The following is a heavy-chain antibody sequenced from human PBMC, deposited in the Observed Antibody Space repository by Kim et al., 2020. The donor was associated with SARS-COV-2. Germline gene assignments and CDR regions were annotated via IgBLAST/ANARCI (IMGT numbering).Heavy chain of an antibody. Sequence: GGSLRLSCAASGFTFSSYSMNWVRQAPGKGLEWVSSISSSSSYIYYADSVKGRFTISRDNAKNSLYLQMNSLRAEDTAVYYCAREVEKKQWLVRRGTTFWFDPWGQGTLVTVSS. CDR1: GFTFSSYS. CDR2: ISSSSSYI. CDR3: AREVEKKQWLVRRGTTFWFDP. V-gene: IGHV3-21*01. J-gene: IGHJ5*01. D-gene: IGHD6-19*01.